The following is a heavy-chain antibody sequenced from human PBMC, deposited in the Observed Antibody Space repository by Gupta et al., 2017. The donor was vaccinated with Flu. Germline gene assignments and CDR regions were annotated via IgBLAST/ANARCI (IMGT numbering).Heavy chain of an antibody. J-gene: IGHJ4*02. CDR2: FQYTGST. V-gene: IGHV4-59*08. CDR1: GGSLSNYH. D-gene: IGHD5-12*01. CDR3: ARSESGNDSGDY. Sequence: QVQLQESAPGLVKPSETMCLTCTVSGGSLSNYHWSCIRQTPGKGLEWIAYFQYTGSTTYSPSLESRVTISVDAYENQFSLKLTSVTAADTAVYYCARSESGNDSGDYWGQGALVTVSS.